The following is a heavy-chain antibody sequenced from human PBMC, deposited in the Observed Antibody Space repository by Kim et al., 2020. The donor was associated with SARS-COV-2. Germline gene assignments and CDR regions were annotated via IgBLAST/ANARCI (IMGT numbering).Heavy chain of an antibody. Sequence: SETLSLSCTVSGGSISSSSYYWGWIRQPPGKGLEWIGTIYYSGNTYYNPSLKSRVPISGDTYKNQFSLKPSSVTAADTAVYYCARERAGSRWYPPDYWGQGTLLTVSS. V-gene: IGHV4-39*02. CDR1: GGSISSSSYY. D-gene: IGHD6-13*01. J-gene: IGHJ4*02. CDR3: ARERAGSRWYPPDY. CDR2: IYYSGNT.